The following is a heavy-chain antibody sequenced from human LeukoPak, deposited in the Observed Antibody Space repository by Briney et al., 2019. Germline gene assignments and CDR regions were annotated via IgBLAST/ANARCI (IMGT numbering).Heavy chain of an antibody. D-gene: IGHD3-10*01. J-gene: IGHJ3*02. CDR3: VFEGRADAFDI. Sequence: PGGSLRLSCAASGFTFSSYGMHCVRQAPGKGLEWVAVISYDGSNKYYADSVKGRFTISRDNYKNTLYLQMNSLRAEDTAVYYCVFEGRADAFDIWGQGTMVTVSS. V-gene: IGHV3-30*03. CDR2: ISYDGSNK. CDR1: GFTFSSYG.